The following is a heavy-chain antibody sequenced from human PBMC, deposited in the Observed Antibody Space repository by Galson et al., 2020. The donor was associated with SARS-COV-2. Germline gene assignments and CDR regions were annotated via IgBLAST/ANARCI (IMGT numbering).Heavy chain of an antibody. Sequence: GGSLRLSCAASGLSFSGYAMHWVRQAPGKGLEWVAVIWSDGSNKYYADSVEGQFTISRDNSKNTLYLQMNTLRAEDTAVYYCAKADAAMVPDYWGQGTLVTVSS. J-gene: IGHJ4*02. CDR2: IWSDGSNK. V-gene: IGHV3-33*06. CDR1: GLSFSGYA. CDR3: AKADAAMVPDY. D-gene: IGHD5-18*01.